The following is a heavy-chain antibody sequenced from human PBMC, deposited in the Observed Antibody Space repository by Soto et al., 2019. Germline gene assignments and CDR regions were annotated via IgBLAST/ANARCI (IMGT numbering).Heavy chain of an antibody. CDR1: GSSINSSGYY. CDR3: ARLPSRHLVDY. CDR2: MFYGVST. D-gene: IGHD3-3*02. V-gene: IGHV4-39*01. Sequence: SETLSLTCTVSGSSINSSGYYWGWIRQPPGKGLEWIGSMFYGVSTYYNPSLKSRVTVSVDTSKNQFSLNLRSVTAADTAVYYCARLPSRHLVDYWGQGTQVTVSS. J-gene: IGHJ4*02.